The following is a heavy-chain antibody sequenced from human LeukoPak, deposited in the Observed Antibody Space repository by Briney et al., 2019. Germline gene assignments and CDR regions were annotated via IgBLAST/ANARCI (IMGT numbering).Heavy chain of an antibody. CDR1: GGTFSSYA. CDR3: AREGDSSGYRDGYFDY. CDR2: IIPIFGTA. Sequence: ASVKVSCKASGGTFSSYAISWVRQAPGQGLEWMGGIIPIFGTANYAQKFQGRVTITADESTSTAYMELSSLRSEDKAVYYCAREGDSSGYRDGYFDYWGQGTLVTVSS. V-gene: IGHV1-69*13. J-gene: IGHJ4*02. D-gene: IGHD3-22*01.